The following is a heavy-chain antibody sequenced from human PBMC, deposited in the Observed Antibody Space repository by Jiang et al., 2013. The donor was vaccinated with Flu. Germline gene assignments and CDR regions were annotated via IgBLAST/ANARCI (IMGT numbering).Heavy chain of an antibody. CDR3: ARGHASMVMSNWFDP. Sequence: LLKPSETLSLTCAVYGGSFSGYYWSWIRQPPGKGLEWIGEINHSGSTNYNPSLKSRVTISVDTSKNQFSLKLSSVTAADTAVYYCARGHASMVMSNWFDPWGQGNPGHRLL. D-gene: IGHD5-18*01. J-gene: IGHJ5*02. CDR2: INHSGST. V-gene: IGHV4-34*01. CDR1: GGSFSGYY.